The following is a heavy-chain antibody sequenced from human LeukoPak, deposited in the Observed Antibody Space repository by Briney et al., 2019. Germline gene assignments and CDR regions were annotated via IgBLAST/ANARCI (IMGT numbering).Heavy chain of an antibody. Sequence: GGSLRLSCAASGFTFSDYILDWVRQAPGKGLEWVGRIRWKRNGYTTVFAVSVKGRFTISRDDSENSLYVHMKTLKPEDTAVYHCSKEGAQGDQSAFDIWGQGTMVTVSS. CDR2: IRWKRNGYTT. D-gene: IGHD2-21*01. J-gene: IGHJ3*02. V-gene: IGHV3-72*01. CDR1: GFTFSDYI. CDR3: SKEGAQGDQSAFDI.